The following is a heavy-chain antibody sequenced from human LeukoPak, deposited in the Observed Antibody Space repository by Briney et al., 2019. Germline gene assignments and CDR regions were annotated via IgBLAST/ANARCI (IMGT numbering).Heavy chain of an antibody. CDR1: GYTFTGYY. J-gene: IGHJ6*03. V-gene: IGHV1-2*02. CDR3: ARGFRYCTTNCYDYYMDV. Sequence: ASVKVSCKASGYTFTGYYMHWVRQAPGQGLEWLGWINPTSGDTNYARKFQGRVTMTRDTSISTAYIELSSLRSDDTAVYYCARGFRYCTTNCYDYYMDVWGKGTTVTVSS. CDR2: INPTSGDT. D-gene: IGHD2-8*01.